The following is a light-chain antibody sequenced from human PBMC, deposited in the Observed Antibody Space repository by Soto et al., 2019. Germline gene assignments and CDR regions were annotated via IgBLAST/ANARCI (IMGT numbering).Light chain of an antibody. J-gene: IGKJ1*01. CDR1: QSVSSY. Sequence: EIVMTQSPATLSVSPGERATLSCRASQSVSSYLAWYQQKPGQAPRLLIYDASNRATGIPARFSGSGSGTDFTLTISSLEPEDFAVDYCQQRSNWPWTFGQGTKVDIK. CDR2: DAS. CDR3: QQRSNWPWT. V-gene: IGKV3-11*01.